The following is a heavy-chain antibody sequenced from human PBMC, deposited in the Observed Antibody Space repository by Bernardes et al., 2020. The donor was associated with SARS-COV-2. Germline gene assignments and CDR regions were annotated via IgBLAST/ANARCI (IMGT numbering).Heavy chain of an antibody. D-gene: IGHD2-21*01. CDR2: ITGGGGRT. Sequence: GGSLRLSCAASGLTFRSSAMSWVRQAPGKGLEWVSAITGGGGRTYYADSVKGRFTISRDKSKNTLYLQMNSLRAEDTAVYYCAKGGHCSGDRCSFGGKFDCWGQGTVVTVSS. J-gene: IGHJ5*01. CDR1: GLTFRSSA. CDR3: AKGGHCSGDRCSFGGKFDC. V-gene: IGHV3-23*01.